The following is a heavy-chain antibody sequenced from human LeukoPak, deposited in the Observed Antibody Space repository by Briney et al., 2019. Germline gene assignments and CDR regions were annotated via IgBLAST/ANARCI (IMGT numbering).Heavy chain of an antibody. CDR3: ARGPWGVITF. V-gene: IGHV4-59*08. J-gene: IGHJ4*02. D-gene: IGHD3-10*01. Sequence: PSETLSLTCTVSVGSISSYYWSWIRQPPGKGLEWIGYIYYSGSTNYNPSLKSRVTISVDTSKNQFSLKLSSVTAADTAVYYCARGPWGVITFWGQGTLVTVSS. CDR1: VGSISSYY. CDR2: IYYSGST.